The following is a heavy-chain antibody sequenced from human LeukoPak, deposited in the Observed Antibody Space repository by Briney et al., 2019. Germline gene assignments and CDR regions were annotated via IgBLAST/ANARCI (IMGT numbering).Heavy chain of an antibody. CDR3: ARASDYGDYPDY. J-gene: IGHJ4*02. Sequence: PGGSLRLSCAASGFTFSSYAMHWVRQAPGKGLEWVAVISYDGSNKYYADSVKGRFTISRDNSKNTLYLQMGSLRAEDMAVYYCARASDYGDYPDYWGQGTLVTVSS. D-gene: IGHD4-17*01. V-gene: IGHV3-30*14. CDR1: GFTFSSYA. CDR2: ISYDGSNK.